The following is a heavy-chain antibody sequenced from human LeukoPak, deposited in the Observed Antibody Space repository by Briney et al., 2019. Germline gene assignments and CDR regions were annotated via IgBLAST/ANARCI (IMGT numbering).Heavy chain of an antibody. CDR1: GGSISPYY. J-gene: IGHJ6*03. V-gene: IGHV4-59*01. CDR2: IYYSGST. D-gene: IGHD3-9*01. CDR3: ARALDYDILTGYYYYYYMDV. Sequence: PSGTLSLTCTVSGGSISPYYWSWIRQPPGKGLEWIGYIYYSGSTNYNPSLKSRVTISVDTSKNQFSLKLSSVTAADTAVYYCARALDYDILTGYYYYYYMDVWGKGTTVTVSS.